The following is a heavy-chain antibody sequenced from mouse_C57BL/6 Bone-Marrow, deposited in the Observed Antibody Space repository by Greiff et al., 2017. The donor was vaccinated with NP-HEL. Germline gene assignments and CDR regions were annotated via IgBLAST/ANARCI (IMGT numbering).Heavy chain of an antibody. CDR3: ASYAGSREYYARDY. J-gene: IGHJ4*01. D-gene: IGHD1-1*01. V-gene: IGHV3-8*01. CDR1: GYSFTSDY. Sequence: EVQGVESGPGLAKPSQTLSLTCSVTGYSFTSDYWNWIRKFPGNKLEYMGYISYSGSTSYNPSLKSRISITRDKSKNQYYLQLNSVTTEDTATYYCASYAGSREYYARDYGGQGTAVTVSS. CDR2: ISYSGST.